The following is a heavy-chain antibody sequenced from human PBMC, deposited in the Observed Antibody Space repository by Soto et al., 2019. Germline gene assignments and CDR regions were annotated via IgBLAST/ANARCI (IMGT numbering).Heavy chain of an antibody. CDR1: GFAFGAYA. D-gene: IGHD2-2*01. CDR3: AKDPVPQLLPSWWFDP. Sequence: EVQLLESGGGLVQPGGSLRLSCAASGFAFGAYAMTWVRQAPGKGLEWVSVISGAGGNTYYADSVKGRFTVSRDNSKKMLSLEMTSLRVEDTAIYYCAKDPVPQLLPSWWFDPWGQGTRVTVSS. CDR2: ISGAGGNT. V-gene: IGHV3-23*01. J-gene: IGHJ5*02.